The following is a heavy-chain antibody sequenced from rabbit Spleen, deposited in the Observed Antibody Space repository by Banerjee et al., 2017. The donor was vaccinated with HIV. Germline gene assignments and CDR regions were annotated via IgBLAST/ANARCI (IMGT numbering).Heavy chain of an antibody. D-gene: IGHD1-1*01. Sequence: QLEESGGRLVRPGGSLTLSCKAYGFTISNYWMNWVRQAPGKGLEWIGIIYPITETTYYANWVNGRFTISSDNAQNTVDLHMNSLTAADTATYFCAREDVGGSVSLWGPGTLVTVS. V-gene: IGHV1S7*01. CDR3: AREDVGGSVSL. CDR2: IYPITETT. CDR1: GFTISNYW. J-gene: IGHJ4*01.